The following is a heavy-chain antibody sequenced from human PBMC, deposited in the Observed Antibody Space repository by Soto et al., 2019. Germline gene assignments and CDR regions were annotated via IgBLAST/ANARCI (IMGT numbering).Heavy chain of an antibody. J-gene: IGHJ4*02. Sequence: GESLKISCKVSGYKFTNYWLSWVRQTPGKGLEWMGRIDPSDSYINYSPSFRGHATISIDESISTAHLQWSSLKASDTATYYCAIVTAETAYHYFDFWGQGTLVTVS. D-gene: IGHD1-1*01. V-gene: IGHV5-10-1*01. CDR3: AIVTAETAYHYFDF. CDR1: GYKFTNYW. CDR2: IDPSDSYI.